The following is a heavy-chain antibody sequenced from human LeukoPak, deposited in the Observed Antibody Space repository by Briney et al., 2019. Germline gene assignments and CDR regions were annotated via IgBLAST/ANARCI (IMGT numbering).Heavy chain of an antibody. CDR1: GFTFSSYG. Sequence: GGSLRLSCAASGFTFSSYGMHWVRQAPGKGLEWVAFIRYDGSNKYYADSVKGRFTISRDNSKNTLYLQMNSLRAEDTAVYYCAKEEDILTGYSAFDIWGQGTMVTVSS. D-gene: IGHD3-9*01. J-gene: IGHJ3*02. CDR3: AKEEDILTGYSAFDI. V-gene: IGHV3-30*02. CDR2: IRYDGSNK.